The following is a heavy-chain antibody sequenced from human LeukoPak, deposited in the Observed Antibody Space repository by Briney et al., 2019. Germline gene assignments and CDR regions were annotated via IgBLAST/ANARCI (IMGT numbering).Heavy chain of an antibody. Sequence: PGGSLRLSCAASGFTFSNYAMSWVRQAPGKGLEWVAVISYDGSNKYYADSVKGRFTISRDNSKNTLYLQMNSLRAEDTAVYYCAKEGYDSDYWGQGTLVTVSS. D-gene: IGHD5-12*01. J-gene: IGHJ4*02. CDR2: ISYDGSNK. CDR3: AKEGYDSDY. CDR1: GFTFSNYA. V-gene: IGHV3-30*18.